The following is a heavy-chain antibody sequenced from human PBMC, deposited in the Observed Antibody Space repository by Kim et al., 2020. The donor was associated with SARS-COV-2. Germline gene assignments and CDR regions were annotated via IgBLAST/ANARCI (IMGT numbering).Heavy chain of an antibody. D-gene: IGHD5-18*01. CDR1: GYTFTSYD. CDR3: ARVPRGYSYGPMVVWFDP. Sequence: ASVKVSCKASGYTFTSYDINWVRQATGQGLGWMGWMNPNSGNTGYAQKFQGRVTMTRNTSISTAYMELSSLRSEDTAVYYCARVPRGYSYGPMVVWFDPWGQGTLVTVSS. J-gene: IGHJ5*02. CDR2: MNPNSGNT. V-gene: IGHV1-8*01.